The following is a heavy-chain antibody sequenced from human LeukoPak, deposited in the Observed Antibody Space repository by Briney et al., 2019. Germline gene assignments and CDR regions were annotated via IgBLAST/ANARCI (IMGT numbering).Heavy chain of an antibody. V-gene: IGHV1-8*01. CDR3: ARAPPTGYPVDY. J-gene: IGHJ4*02. D-gene: IGHD3-9*01. CDR2: MNPNSGNT. Sequence: GASVKVSCKASGYTFTSYDINWVRQATGQGLEWMGWMNPNSGNTGYAQKFQGRVTITTDESTSTAYMELSSLRSEDTAVYYCARAPPTGYPVDYWGQGTLVTVSS. CDR1: GYTFTSYD.